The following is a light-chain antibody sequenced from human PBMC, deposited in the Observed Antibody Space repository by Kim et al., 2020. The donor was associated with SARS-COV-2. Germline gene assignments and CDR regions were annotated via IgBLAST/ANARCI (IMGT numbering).Light chain of an antibody. CDR2: DNN. Sequence: GQKGTISCSGSSSNIGNSYVSWYQQCPGTAPKLLIFDNNERPSGSPDRFSGSKSGTSATLGITGLQAGDEADYYCGTWDSRLSAWVFGGGTQLTVL. CDR3: GTWDSRLSAWV. CDR1: SSNIGNSY. J-gene: IGLJ3*02. V-gene: IGLV1-51*01.